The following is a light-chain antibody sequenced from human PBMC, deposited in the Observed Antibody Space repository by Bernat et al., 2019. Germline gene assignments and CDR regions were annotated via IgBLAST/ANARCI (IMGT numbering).Light chain of an antibody. CDR3: CSYAGNTAWV. Sequence: QSALTQPRSVSGSPGQSVTISRTGTSSDVGGYNYVSWYQQHPGKAPKLMIYDVNKRPSGVPDRFSGSKSDNTASLTISGLQAEDEADYYCCSYAGNTAWVFGAGTKVTVL. CDR1: SSDVGGYNY. J-gene: IGLJ3*02. V-gene: IGLV2-11*01. CDR2: DVN.